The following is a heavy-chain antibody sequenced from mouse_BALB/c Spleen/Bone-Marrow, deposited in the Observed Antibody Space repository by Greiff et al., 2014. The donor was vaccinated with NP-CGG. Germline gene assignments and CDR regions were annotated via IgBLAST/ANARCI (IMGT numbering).Heavy chain of an antibody. Sequence: EVQRVESGGGLVQPGGSRKLSCAASGFTFSRSGMHWVRQAPEKGLEWVAYISSGSSTIYYADTMKGRFTISRDNPKNTLFLQMTSLRSEDTAMYYCARARSTMITTGAMDYWGQGTLVTVSS. CDR2: ISSGSSTI. J-gene: IGHJ4*01. D-gene: IGHD2-4*01. CDR3: ARARSTMITTGAMDY. CDR1: GFTFSRSG. V-gene: IGHV5-17*02.